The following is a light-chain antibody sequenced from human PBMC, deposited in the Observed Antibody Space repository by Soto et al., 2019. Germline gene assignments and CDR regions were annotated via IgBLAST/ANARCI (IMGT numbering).Light chain of an antibody. CDR2: EVT. V-gene: IGLV2-14*01. Sequence: QSALAQPASVSGSPGQSITISCSGSANDYVSWYQHHPGKAPRLLLYEVTHRPSGVSHPFSGSKSGNTASLTISGLQPEDEAHYYCTSFISRTSPILFGGGTKVTVL. CDR3: TSFISRTSPIL. CDR1: ANDY. J-gene: IGLJ2*01.